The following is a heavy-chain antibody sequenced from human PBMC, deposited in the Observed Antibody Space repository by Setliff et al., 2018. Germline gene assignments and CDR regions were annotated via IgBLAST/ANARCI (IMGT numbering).Heavy chain of an antibody. D-gene: IGHD6-6*01. Sequence: GESLKISCAASGFTFNIYEMNWVRQAPGKGLEWVSYISTSGSTIYYADSVKGRFTISRDNAKNSLYLQMNSLRAEDTAVYYCARNRLVVYWGQGTLVTVSS. CDR1: GFTFNIYE. CDR3: ARNRLVVY. CDR2: ISTSGSTI. J-gene: IGHJ4*02. V-gene: IGHV3-48*03.